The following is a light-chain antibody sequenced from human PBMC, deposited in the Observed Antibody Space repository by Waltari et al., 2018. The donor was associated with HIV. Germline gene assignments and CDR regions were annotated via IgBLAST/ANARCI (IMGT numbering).Light chain of an antibody. CDR3: QTWGTGIRV. CDR1: SGHSNYA. V-gene: IGLV4-69*01. Sequence: QVVLTQSPSASASLGASFKLTSTLRSGHSNYAIAWHQLQPGKGPRYLMKLNSDGSHTKGDGIPDRFSGSSSGAERYLTISSLQSEDEADYYCQTWGTGIRVFGGGTKLTVL. J-gene: IGLJ3*02. CDR2: LNSDGSH.